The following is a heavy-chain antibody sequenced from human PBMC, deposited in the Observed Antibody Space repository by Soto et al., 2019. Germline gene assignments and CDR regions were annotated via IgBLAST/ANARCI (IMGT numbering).Heavy chain of an antibody. CDR3: AVRVVEYSSSSQLEPDY. CDR1: GYSFTSYW. CDR2: IYPGDSDT. D-gene: IGHD6-6*01. J-gene: IGHJ4*02. Sequence: GESLKISCKGSGYSFTSYWIGWVRQMPGKGLEWMGIIYPGDSDTRYSPSFQGQVTISADKSISTAYLQWSSLKASDTAMYYCAVRVVEYSSSSQLEPDYWGQGTLVTVSS. V-gene: IGHV5-51*01.